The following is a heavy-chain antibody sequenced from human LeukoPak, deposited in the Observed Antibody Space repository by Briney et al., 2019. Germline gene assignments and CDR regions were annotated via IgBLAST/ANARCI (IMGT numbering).Heavy chain of an antibody. Sequence: ASVKVSCKASGYTFTSYAMHWVRQAPGQRLEWMGWINAGNGNTKYSRKFQGRVTITRDTSASTAYMELSSLRSEDTAVYYCARARGDGYNARFDYWGQGTLVTVSS. V-gene: IGHV1-3*01. CDR2: INAGNGNT. CDR1: GYTFTSYA. D-gene: IGHD5-24*01. J-gene: IGHJ4*02. CDR3: ARARGDGYNARFDY.